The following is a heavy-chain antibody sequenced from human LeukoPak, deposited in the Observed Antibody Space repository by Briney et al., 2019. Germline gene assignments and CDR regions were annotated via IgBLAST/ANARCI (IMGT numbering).Heavy chain of an antibody. Sequence: GGSLRLSCAASRFTFSSDGMHWVRQAPGKGLEWVAVIWYDGSKKYYADSVKGRFTISRDNSKNTLYLQMSSLRAEDTAVYYCARDRSSNPNYYYYYMDVWGKGTTVTVSS. V-gene: IGHV3-33*01. CDR2: IWYDGSKK. J-gene: IGHJ6*03. D-gene: IGHD4-11*01. CDR3: ARDRSSNPNYYYYYMDV. CDR1: RFTFSSDG.